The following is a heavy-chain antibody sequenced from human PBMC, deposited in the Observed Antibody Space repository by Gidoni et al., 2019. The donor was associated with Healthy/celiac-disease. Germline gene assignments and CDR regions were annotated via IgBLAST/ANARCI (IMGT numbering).Heavy chain of an antibody. Sequence: EVQLVESGGGLVKPGGSRRLSCAASGFTFSSYSMNWCRQAPGKGLEWVSSISSSSSYIYYADSVKGRFTISRDNAKNSLYLQMNSLRAEDTAVYYCASMERWKKGVDYWGQGTLVTVSS. D-gene: IGHD1-1*01. J-gene: IGHJ4*02. CDR1: GFTFSSYS. CDR2: ISSSSSYI. CDR3: ASMERWKKGVDY. V-gene: IGHV3-21*01.